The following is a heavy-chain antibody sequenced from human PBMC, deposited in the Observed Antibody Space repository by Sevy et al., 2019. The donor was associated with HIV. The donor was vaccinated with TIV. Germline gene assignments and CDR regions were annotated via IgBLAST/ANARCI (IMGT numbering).Heavy chain of an antibody. V-gene: IGHV1-24*01. CDR3: ATTKDYYESYGSPFDX. D-gene: IGHD3-22*01. Sequence: ASVKVSCKVSGSTXSRLSMHWVRQVPGKGLEWMGSFDPEDGETIYARKFQGRVSMTEDTSTDTAYMELSSLRSEDTAVYYCATTKDYYESYGSPFDXWGQGTLVTVSS. J-gene: IGHJ4*02. CDR2: FDPEDGET. CDR1: GSTXSRLS.